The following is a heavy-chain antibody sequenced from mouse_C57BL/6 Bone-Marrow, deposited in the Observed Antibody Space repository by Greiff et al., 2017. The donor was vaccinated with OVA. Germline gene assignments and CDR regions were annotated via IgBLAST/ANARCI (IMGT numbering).Heavy chain of an antibody. CDR3: ARRITTVVARYFDV. V-gene: IGHV3-1*01. D-gene: IGHD1-1*01. J-gene: IGHJ1*03. CDR2: ISYSGST. Sequence: EVMLVESGPGMVKPSQSLSLTCTVTGYSITSGYDWHWIRHFPGNKLEWMGYISYSGSTNYNPSLKSRISITHDTSKNHFFLKLNSVTTEDTATYYCARRITTVVARYFDVWGTGTTVTVSS. CDR1: GYSITSGYD.